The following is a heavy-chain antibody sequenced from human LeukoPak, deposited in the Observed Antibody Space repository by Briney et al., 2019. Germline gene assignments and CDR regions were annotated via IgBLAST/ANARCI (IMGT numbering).Heavy chain of an antibody. V-gene: IGHV3-7*03. CDR2: IKQDGSEK. CDR3: ARRAASLEVINYFDY. Sequence: GGSLRLSCAASGFTFSSYWMSWVRQAPGKGLEWVANIKQDGSEKYYVDSVKGRFTISRDNAKNSLYLQMNSLRAEDTAVYCCARRAASLEVINYFDYWGQGTLVTVSS. J-gene: IGHJ4*02. CDR1: GFTFSSYW. D-gene: IGHD3-22*01.